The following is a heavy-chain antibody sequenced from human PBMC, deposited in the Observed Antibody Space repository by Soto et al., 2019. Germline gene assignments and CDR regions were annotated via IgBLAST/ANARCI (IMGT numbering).Heavy chain of an antibody. CDR2: IYWDDDK. CDR1: GFSLSTSGVG. V-gene: IGHV2-5*02. Sequence: QITLKESGPTLVKPTQTLTLTCTFSGFSLSTSGVGVGWIRQPPGKALEWLALIYWDDDKRYSPSLRNRLTIPKDTSKNQVVLTMTNMDPVDTATYFCVRDSSNYYGFDYWGQGTLVTVSS. J-gene: IGHJ4*02. CDR3: VRDSSNYYGFDY. D-gene: IGHD3-22*01.